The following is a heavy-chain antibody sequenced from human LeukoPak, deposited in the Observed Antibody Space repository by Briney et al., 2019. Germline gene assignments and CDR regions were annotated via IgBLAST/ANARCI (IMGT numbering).Heavy chain of an antibody. CDR3: ARRYYYDSSGYFANAFDI. J-gene: IGHJ3*02. CDR2: IYYSGST. Sequence: PSETLSLTCTVSGGSISSYYRSWIRQPPGKGLEWIGYIYYSGSTNYNPSLKSRVTISVDTSKNQFSLKLSSVTAADTAVYYCARRYYYDSSGYFANAFDIWGQGTMVTVSS. D-gene: IGHD3-22*01. V-gene: IGHV4-59*08. CDR1: GGSISSYY.